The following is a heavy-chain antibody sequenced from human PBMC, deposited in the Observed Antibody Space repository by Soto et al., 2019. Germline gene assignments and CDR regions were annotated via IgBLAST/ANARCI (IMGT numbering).Heavy chain of an antibody. V-gene: IGHV4-30-4*01. CDR1: GGSISSGDYY. CDR2: IYYSGST. Sequence: SETLSLTCTVSGGSISSGDYYWSWIRQPPGKGLEWIGYIYYSGSTYYNPSLKSRVTISVDTSKNQFSLKLSSVTAADTAVYYCARGELDCSGGSCYGENFDYWGQGTLVTVSS. D-gene: IGHD2-15*01. J-gene: IGHJ4*02. CDR3: ARGELDCSGGSCYGENFDY.